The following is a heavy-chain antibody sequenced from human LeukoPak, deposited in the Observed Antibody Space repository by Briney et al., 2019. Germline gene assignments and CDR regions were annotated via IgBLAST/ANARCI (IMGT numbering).Heavy chain of an antibody. CDR1: GFTFSSYS. Sequence: PGGSLRLSCAASGFTFSSYSMNWVRQAPGKGLEWVSSISSSSSYIYYADSVKGRFTISRDNAKNSLYLQMNSLRAEDTAVYYCARAVRPYCSSTSCYDYYYMDVWGKGTTVTVSS. D-gene: IGHD2-2*01. CDR3: ARAVRPYCSSTSCYDYYYMDV. CDR2: ISSSSSYI. V-gene: IGHV3-21*01. J-gene: IGHJ6*03.